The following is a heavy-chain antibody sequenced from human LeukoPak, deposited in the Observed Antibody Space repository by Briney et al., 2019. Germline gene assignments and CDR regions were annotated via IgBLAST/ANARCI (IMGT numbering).Heavy chain of an antibody. CDR2: INPNSGGT. D-gene: IGHD2-15*01. CDR3: ARGYCSGGSCYSVENWFDP. V-gene: IGHV1-2*06. J-gene: IGHJ5*02. Sequence: ASVKVSCKATGYTFTGYYMFWVRQAPGQGLEWMGRINPNSGGTNYAQKFQGRVTMTRDTSISTAYMELSRLRSDDTAVYYCARGYCSGGSCYSVENWFDPWGQGTLVTVSS. CDR1: GYTFTGYY.